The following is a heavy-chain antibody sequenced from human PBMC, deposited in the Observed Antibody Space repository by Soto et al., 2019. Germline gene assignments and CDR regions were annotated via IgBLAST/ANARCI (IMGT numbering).Heavy chain of an antibody. Sequence: QVQMVQSGAEVKKPGASVKVSCKASGYTFTSYGISWVRQAPVQGLEWMGWISAYNCNTNYAQKLQDRVTMTTDKYTSKDYVELRSLSSDDTAVYYCARMYILTAYYVDYWGQVTMVTVAS. V-gene: IGHV1-18*01. CDR3: ARMYILTAYYVDY. CDR2: ISAYNCNT. J-gene: IGHJ4*02. CDR1: GYTFTSYG. D-gene: IGHD3-9*01.